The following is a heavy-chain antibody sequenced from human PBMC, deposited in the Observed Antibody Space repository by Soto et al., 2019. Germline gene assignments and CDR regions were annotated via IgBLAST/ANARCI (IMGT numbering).Heavy chain of an antibody. CDR3: ARPSGATIYFYGMDV. D-gene: IGHD1-26*01. J-gene: IGHJ6*02. V-gene: IGHV3-73*01. CDR1: GFTFSGSA. CDR2: IRSKANSYAT. Sequence: GGSLRLSCAASGFTFSGSAMHWVRQASGKGLEWVGRIRSKANSYATAYAASVKGRFTISRDDSKNTAYLQMNSLKTEDTAVYYCARPSGATIYFYGMDVWGQGTTVTVSS.